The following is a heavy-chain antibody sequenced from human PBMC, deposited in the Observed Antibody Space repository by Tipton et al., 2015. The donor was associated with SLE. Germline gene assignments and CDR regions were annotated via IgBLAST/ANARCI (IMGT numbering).Heavy chain of an antibody. V-gene: IGHV4-38-2*02. CDR2: IYHSGST. J-gene: IGHJ4*02. CDR3: ARVGGWDYDSSGYYEGCFDY. D-gene: IGHD3-22*01. CDR1: GYSISSGYY. Sequence: LRLSCTVSGYSISSGYYWGWIRQPPGKGLEWIGSIYHSGSTYYNPSLKSRVTISVDTSKNQFSLKLSSVTAADTAVYYCARVGGWDYDSSGYYEGCFDYWGQGTLVTVSS.